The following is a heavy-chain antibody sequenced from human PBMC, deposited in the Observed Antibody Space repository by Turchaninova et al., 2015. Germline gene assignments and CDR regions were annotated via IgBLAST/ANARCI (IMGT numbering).Heavy chain of an antibody. CDR2: IYYSGST. V-gene: IGHV4-31*03. CDR1: GGSISSGGYY. J-gene: IGHJ4*02. D-gene: IGHD6-19*01. Sequence: VQLQESGPGLVTPSQTLSLSCTVSGGSISSGGYYWSWIRQHPGRGLECIGYIYYSGSTYYNPALKSRVTISVDTSKNQFSLKLSSVTAADPAVYYCARGVAAHTFDYWGQGTLVTVSS. CDR3: ARGVAAHTFDY.